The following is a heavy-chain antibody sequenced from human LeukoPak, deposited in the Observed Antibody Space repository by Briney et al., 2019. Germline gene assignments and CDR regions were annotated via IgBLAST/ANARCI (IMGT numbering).Heavy chain of an antibody. CDR2: ISGSSSNT. V-gene: IGHV1-18*01. J-gene: IGHJ3*02. Sequence: ASVKVSCKAYGYTFMSHGISWVRQARGQGLEWMGWISGSSSNTNYAQRLQGRVTIATDTATTTAYMELRSLRSDDTAVYYCARATGTWGHDGFDIWGQGTMVTVSS. D-gene: IGHD3-16*01. CDR3: ARATGTWGHDGFDI. CDR1: GYTFMSHG.